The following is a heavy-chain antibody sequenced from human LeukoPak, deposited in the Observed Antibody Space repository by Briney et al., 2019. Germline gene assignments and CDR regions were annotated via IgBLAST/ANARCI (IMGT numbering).Heavy chain of an antibody. CDR3: ASAGYASWFEP. CDR2: IYSDGTT. D-gene: IGHD3-16*01. CDR1: RFAVSSNF. J-gene: IGHJ5*02. V-gene: IGHV3-53*04. Sequence: PGGSLRLSCAASRFAVSSNFMSWVRQAPGKGLEWVSTIYSDGTTYYPDSVKGRFTISRHNSKNTLYLQMKSLRAEDTAVSYCASAGYASWFEPWGEGTLVTVSS.